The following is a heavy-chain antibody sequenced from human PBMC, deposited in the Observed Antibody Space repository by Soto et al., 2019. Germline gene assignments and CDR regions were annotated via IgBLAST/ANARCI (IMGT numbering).Heavy chain of an antibody. V-gene: IGHV1-46*01. CDR1: GLTISSSY. CDR2: INPSGVST. J-gene: IGHJ5*02. D-gene: IGHD1-26*01. Sequence: ASVTLSCKESGLTISSSYRQWVRQATGQGLEWMGLINPSGVSTNYAQKFQGRVTLTRDTSTSTVSMELSSLRSEDTAVYYCARDNSESNSWWFDPWGQGTLVTVS. CDR3: ARDNSESNSWWFDP.